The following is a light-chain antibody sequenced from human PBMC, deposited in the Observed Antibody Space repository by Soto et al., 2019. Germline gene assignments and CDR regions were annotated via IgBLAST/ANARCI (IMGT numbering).Light chain of an antibody. V-gene: IGLV2-14*01. CDR3: SSYTSSSPWV. J-gene: IGLJ3*02. CDR1: SSDVGGYNY. Sequence: QSVLTQPASVSGSPGQSITISCTGTSSDVGGYNYVSWYQQHPGKAPKLMIYDVSNRPSGVSNRFSGSKSGNTASLTISGLQAEDEDDYYCSSYTSSSPWVFGGGTQLTVL. CDR2: DVS.